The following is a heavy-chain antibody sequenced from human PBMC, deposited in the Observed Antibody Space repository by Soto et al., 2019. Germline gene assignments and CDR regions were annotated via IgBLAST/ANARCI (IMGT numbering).Heavy chain of an antibody. CDR3: AKVGEQSAGYFDY. V-gene: IGHV3-23*01. J-gene: IGHJ4*02. Sequence: HPGGSLRLACATSGFTFSTNGMSLVRQAQGKGVEWVLAINGSGGRTYYADSVKGRFNISRDNSKNALYLQMSGLRVEDTVLYYGAKVGEQSAGYFDYWGQETLVTVFS. CDR1: GFTFSTNG. CDR2: INGSGGRT.